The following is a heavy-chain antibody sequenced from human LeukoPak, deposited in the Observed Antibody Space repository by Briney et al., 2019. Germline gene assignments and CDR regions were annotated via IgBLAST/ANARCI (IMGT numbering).Heavy chain of an antibody. V-gene: IGHV3-23*01. D-gene: IGHD3-22*01. CDR3: AKDGANYYDSSGYYQRPENAEYFQH. J-gene: IGHJ1*01. CDR1: GFTFSSYA. Sequence: GGSLRLSCAASGFTFSSYAMSWVRQAPGKGLEWVSAISGSGGSTYYADTVKGRFTISRENSKNTLYLQMNSLRAEDTAVYYCAKDGANYYDSSGYYQRPENAEYFQHWGQGALVTVSS. CDR2: ISGSGGST.